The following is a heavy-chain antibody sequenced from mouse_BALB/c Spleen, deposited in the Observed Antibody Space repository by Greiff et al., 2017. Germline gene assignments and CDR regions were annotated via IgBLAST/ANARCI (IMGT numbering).Heavy chain of an antibody. CDR1: GYTFTSYW. Sequence: VQLQQSGAELAKPGASVKMSCKASGYTFTSYWMHWVKQRPGQGLEWIGYINPSTGYTEYNQKFKDKATLTADESSSTAYMQLSSLTSEDSAVYYCARRTNYFDVWGAGTTVTVSS. V-gene: IGHV1-7*01. CDR3: ARRTNYFDV. D-gene: IGHD1-3*01. J-gene: IGHJ1*01. CDR2: INPSTGYT.